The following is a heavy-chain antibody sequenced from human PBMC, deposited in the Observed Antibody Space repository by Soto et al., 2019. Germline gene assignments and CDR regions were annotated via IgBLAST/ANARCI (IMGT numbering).Heavy chain of an antibody. CDR1: GFSLSTSGVG. CDR3: AHVPAYYDIWTGYPPGYYYYYYGMDV. D-gene: IGHD3-9*01. J-gene: IGHJ6*02. V-gene: IGHV2-5*02. CDR2: IYWDDDK. Sequence: QITLKESGPTLVKPTQTLTLTCTFSGFSLSTSGVGVGWIRQPPGKALEWLALIYWDDDKRYSPSLKSRLTITKDTSKNQVGLTMTNIDPVDTATYYCAHVPAYYDIWTGYPPGYYYYYYGMDVWGQGTTVTVSS.